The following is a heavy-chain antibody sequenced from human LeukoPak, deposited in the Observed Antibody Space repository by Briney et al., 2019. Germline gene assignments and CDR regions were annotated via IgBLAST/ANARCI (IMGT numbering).Heavy chain of an antibody. J-gene: IGHJ4*02. D-gene: IGHD2-15*01. V-gene: IGHV1-46*01. CDR1: GYTFTSNY. CDR3: ARETDRYDY. CDR2: ISPSGGST. Sequence: ASVKVSCKAFGYTFTSNYMHWVRQAPGQGPEWMGVISPSGGSTTYAQKFQGRVTLTRDMSTSTAYMELRSLRSDDTAVYYCARETDRYDYWGQGTLATVSS.